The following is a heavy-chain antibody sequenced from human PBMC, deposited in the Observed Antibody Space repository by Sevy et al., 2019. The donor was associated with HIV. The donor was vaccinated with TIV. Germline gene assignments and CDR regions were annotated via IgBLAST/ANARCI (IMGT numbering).Heavy chain of an antibody. D-gene: IGHD2-8*01. CDR1: GFTFSNYA. CDR2: IWSDGAYQ. V-gene: IGHV3-33*01. J-gene: IGHJ4*02. Sequence: GGSLRLSCAATGFTFSNYAMHWVRQAPGKGMEWVAIIWSDGAYQYHGDSVKGRFTISRDNSKNTLYLQMNSLRAEDTAVYYCARDPRMYGDYLLAYFDSWGQGTLVTVSS. CDR3: ARDPRMYGDYLLAYFDS.